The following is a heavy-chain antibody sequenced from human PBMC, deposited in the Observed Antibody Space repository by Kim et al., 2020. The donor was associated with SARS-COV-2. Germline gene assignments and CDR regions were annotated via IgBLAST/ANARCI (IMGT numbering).Heavy chain of an antibody. CDR1: GFNFDDYA. CDR3: TRDHFDSTGYYLGLQH. D-gene: IGHD3-22*01. V-gene: IGHV3-49*03. Sequence: GGSLRLSCTASGFNFDDYAMSWFRQAPGKGLEWVGFIRGKAYGGTTDSAASVKGRFTISRDDFRSIAYLQMNSLKTEDTAVYFCTRDHFDSTGYYLGLQHWGQGTLVIVSS. J-gene: IGHJ1*01. CDR2: IRGKAYGGTT.